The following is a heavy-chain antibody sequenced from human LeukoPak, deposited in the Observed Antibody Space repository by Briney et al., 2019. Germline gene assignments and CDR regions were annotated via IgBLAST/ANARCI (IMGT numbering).Heavy chain of an antibody. D-gene: IGHD2-8*01. CDR2: ISSSSSTI. Sequence: PGGSLRLSCAASGFTFDHYAMSWVRQAPGKGLEWVSYISSSSSTIYYADSVKGRFTISRDNAKNSLYLQMNSLRAEDTAVYYCARDRVHVWTPGAFDIWGQGTMVTVSS. CDR3: ARDRVHVWTPGAFDI. V-gene: IGHV3-48*04. CDR1: GFTFDHYA. J-gene: IGHJ3*02.